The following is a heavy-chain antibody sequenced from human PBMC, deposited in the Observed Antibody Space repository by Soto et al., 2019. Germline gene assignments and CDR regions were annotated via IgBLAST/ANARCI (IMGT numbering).Heavy chain of an antibody. V-gene: IGHV4-31*03. CDR3: ARVPPDYSKYYYYMDV. J-gene: IGHJ6*03. Sequence: SETLSLTCTVSGGSISSGGYYWSWIRQHPGKGLEWIGYIYYSGSTYYNPSLKSRVTISVDTSKNQFSLKLSSVTAADTAVYYCARVPPDYSKYYYYMDVWGKGTTVTVSS. D-gene: IGHD4-4*01. CDR1: GGSISSGGYY. CDR2: IYYSGST.